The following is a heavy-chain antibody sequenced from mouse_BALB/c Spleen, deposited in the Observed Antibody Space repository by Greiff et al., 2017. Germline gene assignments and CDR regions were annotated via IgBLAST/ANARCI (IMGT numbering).Heavy chain of an antibody. J-gene: IGHJ4*01. CDR3: ARRLTGYAMDY. D-gene: IGHD4-1*01. Sequence: VQLQQSGPELVKPGASVKISCKASGYTFTDYNMHWVKQSHGKSLEWIGYIYPYNGGTGYNQKFKSKATLTVDNSSSTAYMELRSLTSEDSAVYYCARRLTGYAMDYWGQGTSVTVSS. CDR2: IYPYNGGT. CDR1: GYTFTDYN. V-gene: IGHV1S29*02.